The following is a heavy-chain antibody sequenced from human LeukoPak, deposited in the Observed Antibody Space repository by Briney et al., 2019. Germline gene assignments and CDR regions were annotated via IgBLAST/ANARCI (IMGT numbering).Heavy chain of an antibody. V-gene: IGHV3-74*01. Sequence: GGSLRLSCAASGFTFSSYWMHWVRQAPGKGLVWVSRINTDGSSTNYADSVKGRFTISRDNAKNTLYLQMNSLRAEDTAVYYCAKAAIVVVPAAMGGYYYYMDVWGKGTTVTVSS. CDR2: INTDGSST. J-gene: IGHJ6*03. CDR1: GFTFSSYW. D-gene: IGHD2-2*01. CDR3: AKAAIVVVPAAMGGYYYYMDV.